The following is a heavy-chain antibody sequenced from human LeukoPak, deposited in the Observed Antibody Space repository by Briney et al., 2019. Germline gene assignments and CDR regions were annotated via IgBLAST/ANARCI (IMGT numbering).Heavy chain of an antibody. J-gene: IGHJ3*01. CDR1: GDSVSVNSDV. V-gene: IGHV6-1*01. D-gene: IGHD7-27*01. CDR2: TYYKSKWYN. CDR3: ARDADWGYDAYDL. Sequence: SQTLSLTCAISGDSVSVNSDVWNWLRQSPSRGLEWLGRTYYKSKWYNDYAVSVKSRITISPDTSKNQFSLQLNSVTPEDTAVYYCARDADWGYDAYDLWGQGTMVTVSS.